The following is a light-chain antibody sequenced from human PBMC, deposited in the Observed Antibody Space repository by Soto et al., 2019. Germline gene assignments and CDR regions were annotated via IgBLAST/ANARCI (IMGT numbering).Light chain of an antibody. J-gene: IGLJ1*01. CDR3: SSSTPTRGLV. CDR1: SSDLTYNS. V-gene: IGLV2-14*01. Sequence: QSVLTQPASVSGSLEQSISISCTEDSSDLTYNSVSWYQHHPHKAPKLIIYDVSYRPSGVSTRFSGSQSAGSASLTISGLQAEDEADYYCSSSTPTRGLVFGSGTKVTVL. CDR2: DVS.